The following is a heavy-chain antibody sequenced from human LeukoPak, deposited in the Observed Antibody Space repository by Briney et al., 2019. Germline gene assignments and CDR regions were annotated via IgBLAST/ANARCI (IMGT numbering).Heavy chain of an antibody. CDR1: GFTFSSYG. Sequence: PGGSLRLSCAASGFTFSSYGMHWVRQAPGKGLEWVAVIWYDGSNKYYADSVKGRFTISRDNSKNTLYLQMNSLRAEDTAVYYCAKPQLGVVVPAAMSSYFDYWGRGTLVTVSS. D-gene: IGHD2-2*01. J-gene: IGHJ4*02. V-gene: IGHV3-30*02. CDR2: IWYDGSNK. CDR3: AKPQLGVVVPAAMSSYFDY.